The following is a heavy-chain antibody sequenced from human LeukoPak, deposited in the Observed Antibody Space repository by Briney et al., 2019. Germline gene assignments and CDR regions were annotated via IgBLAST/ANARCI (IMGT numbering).Heavy chain of an antibody. CDR2: ISGSGGST. CDR1: GFTFSSYS. Sequence: GGSLRLSCAASGFTFSSYSMNWVRQAPGKGLEWVSAISGSGGSTYYADSVKGRFTISRDNSKNTLYLQMNSLRAEDTAVYYCAKGRAVWFGELFDYWGQGTLVTVSS. J-gene: IGHJ4*02. D-gene: IGHD3-10*01. CDR3: AKGRAVWFGELFDY. V-gene: IGHV3-23*01.